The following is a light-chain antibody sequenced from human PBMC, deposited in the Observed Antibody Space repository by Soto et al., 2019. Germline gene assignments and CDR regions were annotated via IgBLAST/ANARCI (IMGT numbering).Light chain of an antibody. CDR2: STN. CDR1: SGSVSTSYY. V-gene: IGLV8-61*01. Sequence: QTVVTQEPSFSVSPGRTVTLTCGLSSGSVSTSYYPSWYQQTPGQAPRTLIYSTNTRSSWVPDGCSGSILGNKAALAITGAQADDDSDYYFVLYMGSGIRVFGGGTKLTVL. CDR3: VLYMGSGIRV. J-gene: IGLJ3*02.